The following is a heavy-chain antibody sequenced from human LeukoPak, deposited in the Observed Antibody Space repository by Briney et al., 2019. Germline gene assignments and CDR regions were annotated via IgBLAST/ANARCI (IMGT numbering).Heavy chain of an antibody. CDR3: ARERGDYGDYFEYFQH. J-gene: IGHJ1*01. CDR1: GGTFSSYA. Sequence: SVKVSCKASGGTFSSYAISWVRQAPGQGLEWMGRIIPILGIANYAQKFQGRVTITADKSTSTAYMELSRLRSEDTAVYYCARERGDYGDYFEYFQHWGQGTLVTVSS. V-gene: IGHV1-69*04. CDR2: IIPILGIA. D-gene: IGHD4-17*01.